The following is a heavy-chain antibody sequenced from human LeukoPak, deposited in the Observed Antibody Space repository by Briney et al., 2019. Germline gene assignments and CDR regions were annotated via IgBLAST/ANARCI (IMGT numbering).Heavy chain of an antibody. D-gene: IGHD3-10*01. J-gene: IGHJ4*02. Sequence: AGSLSLSCAASGFTFSGSAMHWVRQAPGKGLEWVGRIKLKAHRYATGYDASVQGKFPISRDDSKCTAYLQRCSLKTENTSVYCCTRRLSFVEFYYFDFGDQGPVLSVSS. CDR1: GFTFSGSA. V-gene: IGHV3-73*01. CDR2: IKLKAHRYAT. CDR3: TRRLSFVEFYYFDF.